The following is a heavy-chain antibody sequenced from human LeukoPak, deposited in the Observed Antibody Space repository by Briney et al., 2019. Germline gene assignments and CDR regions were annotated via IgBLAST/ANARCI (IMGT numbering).Heavy chain of an antibody. CDR3: ARGNDDYYDSSGYYLL. V-gene: IGHV4-34*01. J-gene: IGHJ4*02. Sequence: SETLSLTCAVYGGSFSGYYWSWIRQPPGKGLEWIGEINHSGSTNYNPSLKSRVTISVDTSKNQFSLKLSSVTAADTAVYYCARGNDDYYDSSGYYLLWGQGTLVTVSS. CDR2: INHSGST. CDR1: GGSFSGYY. D-gene: IGHD3-22*01.